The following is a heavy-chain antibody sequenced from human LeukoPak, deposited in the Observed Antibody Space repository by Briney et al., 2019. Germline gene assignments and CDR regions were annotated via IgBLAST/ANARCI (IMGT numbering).Heavy chain of an antibody. Sequence: PGGSLRLSCTASEFTFSSYRMTWVRQAPGKGLEWVANIKQDGSEKHYVDSVKGRFTISRDNAKNSLFLQMNSLRAEDTAVYYCARVSNSYYTSFAHWGQGTLVTVSS. D-gene: IGHD3-22*01. CDR2: IKQDGSEK. V-gene: IGHV3-7*01. J-gene: IGHJ4*02. CDR1: EFTFSSYR. CDR3: ARVSNSYYTSFAH.